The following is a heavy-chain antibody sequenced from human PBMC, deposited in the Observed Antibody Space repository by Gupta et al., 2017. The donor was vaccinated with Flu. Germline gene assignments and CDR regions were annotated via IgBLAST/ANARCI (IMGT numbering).Heavy chain of an antibody. V-gene: IGHV3-33*01. CDR2: IWSDGGNK. CDR3: ARDVMTTTVNHDAFDI. CDR1: RFTFSNYA. D-gene: IGHD4-17*01. Sequence: QVQVVESGGGVVQPGRSLRLSCAASRFTFSNYAMHWVRQAPGKGLEWVSVIWSDGGNKYYADSVKGRFTISRDNSKNTLYLQMNSLKAEDTAVYYCARDVMTTTVNHDAFDIWGQGTMVTVSS. J-gene: IGHJ3*02.